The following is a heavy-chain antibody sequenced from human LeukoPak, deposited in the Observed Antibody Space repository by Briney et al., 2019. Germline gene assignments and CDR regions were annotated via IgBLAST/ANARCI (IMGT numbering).Heavy chain of an antibody. CDR1: GYALTNYG. D-gene: IGHD4-17*01. CDR3: ARDRTDPYDAFDI. Sequence: ASVKVSCKASGYALTNYGVIWVRQAPGQGLEWMGGIIPISGTANYAQKFQGRVTITADKSTSTAYMELSRLRSDDTAVYYCARDRTDPYDAFDIWGQGTMVTVSS. CDR2: IIPISGTA. V-gene: IGHV1-69*06. J-gene: IGHJ3*02.